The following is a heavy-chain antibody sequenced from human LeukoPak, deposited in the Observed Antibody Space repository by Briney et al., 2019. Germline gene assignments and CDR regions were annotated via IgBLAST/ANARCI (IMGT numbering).Heavy chain of an antibody. CDR3: ARDLALYGSGSFGFYY. CDR1: GGTFSSYA. Sequence: VASVKVSCKASGGTFSSYAMSWVRQAPGQGLEWMGVIIPIFGTANYAQKFQGRVTITADKSTSTAYMELSSLRSEDTAVYYCARDLALYGSGSFGFYYWGQGTLVTVSS. V-gene: IGHV1-69*06. CDR2: IIPIFGTA. D-gene: IGHD3-10*01. J-gene: IGHJ4*02.